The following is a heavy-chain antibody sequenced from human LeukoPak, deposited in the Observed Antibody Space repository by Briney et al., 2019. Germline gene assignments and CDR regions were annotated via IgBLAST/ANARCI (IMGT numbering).Heavy chain of an antibody. CDR3: ARDLGNPDIVVVPAAIGY. V-gene: IGHV1-18*01. D-gene: IGHD2-2*01. J-gene: IGHJ4*02. Sequence: ASVKVSCKASCYTFTSYGISWVRQAPGQGLEWMGWISAYNGNTNYAQKLQGRVTMTTDTSTSTAYMELRSLRSDDTAVYYCARDLGNPDIVVVPAAIGYWGQGTLVTVSS. CDR1: CYTFTSYG. CDR2: ISAYNGNT.